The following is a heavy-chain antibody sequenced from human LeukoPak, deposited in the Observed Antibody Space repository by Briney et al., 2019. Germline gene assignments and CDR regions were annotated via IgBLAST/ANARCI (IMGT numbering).Heavy chain of an antibody. CDR2: LHADGNEK. Sequence: GGSLRLSCAAYGFSLSGYWMSWVRQAPGKGLEWVARLHADGNEKYFVHSVKGRFTVSRDNAKNSLYLQMNSLRVEDTAVYYCARDLRGQLWGGDYYFDYWGQGTLVTVSS. CDR1: GFSLSGYW. J-gene: IGHJ4*02. CDR3: ARDLRGQLWGGDYYFDY. V-gene: IGHV3-7*01. D-gene: IGHD5-18*01.